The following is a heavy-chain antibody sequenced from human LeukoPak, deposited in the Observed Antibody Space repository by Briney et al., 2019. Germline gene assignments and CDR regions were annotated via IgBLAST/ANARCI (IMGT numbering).Heavy chain of an antibody. Sequence: GGSLRLSCAASGFTFSSYAISWVREAPGEGLEWVSAISGSVGSTYYADSVKGRFTISRDNSQNPLYLKMNSLSAEDTAVYYCAQAPYGDPGIAWGQGTMVTVSS. V-gene: IGHV3-23*01. CDR1: GFTFSSYA. CDR2: ISGSVGST. J-gene: IGHJ5*02. D-gene: IGHD4-17*01. CDR3: AQAPYGDPGIA.